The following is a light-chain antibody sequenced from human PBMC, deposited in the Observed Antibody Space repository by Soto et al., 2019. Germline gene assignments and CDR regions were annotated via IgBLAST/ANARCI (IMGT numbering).Light chain of an antibody. CDR3: QQRKNWQVT. V-gene: IGKV3D-20*02. CDR1: QSVSSSY. Sequence: EIVLTQSPGTLSLSPGERATLCCRASQSVSSSYLAWYQQKPGQTPRLLIYGASSRATGIPDRFSGSGSGTDFTLAISRLQSEDFEVYYCQQRKNWQVTFGQGTRLE. CDR2: GAS. J-gene: IGKJ5*01.